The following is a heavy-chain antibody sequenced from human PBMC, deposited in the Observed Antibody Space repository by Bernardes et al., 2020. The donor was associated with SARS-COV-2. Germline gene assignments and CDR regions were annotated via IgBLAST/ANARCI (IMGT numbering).Heavy chain of an antibody. V-gene: IGHV1-2*02. J-gene: IGHJ6*02. CDR2: INPNSCGT. CDR3: AREGVMATPYYYGMDV. CDR1: VYTFTGYY. Sequence: ASVKVSFKASVYTFTGYYMHWVRQAPGQGLDWMGWINPNSCGTNYAQKFQGRVTMTRDTSISTAYMELSRLRSDDTAVYYCAREGVMATPYYYGMDVWGQGTTVTVSS. D-gene: IGHD2-21*01.